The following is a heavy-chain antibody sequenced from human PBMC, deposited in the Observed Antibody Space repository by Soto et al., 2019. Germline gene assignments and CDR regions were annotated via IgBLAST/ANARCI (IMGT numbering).Heavy chain of an antibody. CDR3: ARGCTTYAAHSALTGPTLLFDY. CDR2: IYYSGST. J-gene: IGHJ4*02. Sequence: PSETLSLTCTVSGGSISSYYWSWIRQPPGKGLEWIGYIYYSGSTNYNPSLKSRVTISVDTSKNQFSLKLSSVTAADTAVYYCARGCTTYAAHSALTGPTLLFDYWGQGTLVTVSS. CDR1: GGSISSYY. D-gene: IGHD3-9*01. V-gene: IGHV4-59*01.